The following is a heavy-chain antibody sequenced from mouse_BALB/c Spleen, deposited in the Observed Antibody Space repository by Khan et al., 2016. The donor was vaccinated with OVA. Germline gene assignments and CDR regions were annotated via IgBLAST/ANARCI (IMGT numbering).Heavy chain of an antibody. V-gene: IGHV9-3-1*01. D-gene: IGHD4-1*02. CDR2: INTYNGQP. J-gene: IGHJ1*01. CDR3: ARSNSYWYFDV. Sequence: QIQLVQSGPELKKPGETVKISCKASGYTFTNYGMNWVKQAPGKGLKWMGWINTYNGQPTYDEDFKGRFAFSLETSASTAYLQINNLKNEDTATYFCARSNSYWYFDVWGAGTTVTVSS. CDR1: GYTFTNYG.